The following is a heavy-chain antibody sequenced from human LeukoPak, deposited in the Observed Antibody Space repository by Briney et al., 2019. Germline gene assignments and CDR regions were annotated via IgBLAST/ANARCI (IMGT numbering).Heavy chain of an antibody. Sequence: SETLSLTCSVSGASISSYNWSWIRQPPGKGLEWIGYIYYSGSTNYNPSLKSRVTISVDTSKNQFSLKLSSVTAADTAVYYCARHPLHDYGDYYYYYGMDVWGQGTTATVSS. J-gene: IGHJ6*02. CDR2: IYYSGST. CDR1: GASISSYN. CDR3: ARHPLHDYGDYYYYYGMDV. D-gene: IGHD4-17*01. V-gene: IGHV4-59*08.